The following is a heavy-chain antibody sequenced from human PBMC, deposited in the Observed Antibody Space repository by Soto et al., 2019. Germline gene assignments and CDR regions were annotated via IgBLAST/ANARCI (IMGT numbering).Heavy chain of an antibody. Sequence: GGSLRLSCAASGFTFSSYAMHWVRQAPGKGLEWVAVISYDGSNKYYADSVKGRFTISRDNSKNTLYLQMNSLRAEDTAVYYCARDTGRGYYDSSGYYSALDPWGQGTLVTV. V-gene: IGHV3-30-3*01. CDR1: GFTFSSYA. J-gene: IGHJ5*02. CDR3: ARDTGRGYYDSSGYYSALDP. CDR2: ISYDGSNK. D-gene: IGHD3-22*01.